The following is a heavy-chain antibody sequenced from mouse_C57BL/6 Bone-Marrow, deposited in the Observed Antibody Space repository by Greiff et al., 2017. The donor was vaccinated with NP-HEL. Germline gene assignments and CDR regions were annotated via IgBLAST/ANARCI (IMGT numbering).Heavy chain of an antibody. CDR2: INPYNGGT. CDR1: GYTFTDYY. Sequence: EVQLQQSGPVLVKPGASVKMSCKASGYTFTDYYMNWVKQSHGKSLEWIGVINPYNGGTSYNQKFKGKATLTVDKSSSTAYMELNSLTSEDSAVYYCASRTTVPHFDYWGQGTTLTVSS. J-gene: IGHJ2*01. V-gene: IGHV1-19*01. CDR3: ASRTTVPHFDY. D-gene: IGHD1-1*01.